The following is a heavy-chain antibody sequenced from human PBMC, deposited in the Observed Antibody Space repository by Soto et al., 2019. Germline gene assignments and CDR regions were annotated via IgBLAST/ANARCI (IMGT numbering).Heavy chain of an antibody. Sequence: PSETLSLTCTVSGGSISSYYWSWIRQPPGKGLEWIGYIYYSGSTNYNPSLKSRVTISVDTSKNQFSLKLSSVTAADTAVYYCARQEGGSSWFYYGMDVWGRGTTVTVSS. CDR1: GGSISSYY. D-gene: IGHD6-13*01. J-gene: IGHJ6*02. CDR2: IYYSGST. CDR3: ARQEGGSSWFYYGMDV. V-gene: IGHV4-59*08.